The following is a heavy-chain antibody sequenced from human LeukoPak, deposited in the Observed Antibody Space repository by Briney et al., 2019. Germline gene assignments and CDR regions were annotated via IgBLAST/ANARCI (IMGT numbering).Heavy chain of an antibody. CDR2: IYSGGST. J-gene: IGHJ5*02. CDR3: ATAPPYYYDSSGERHHGS. V-gene: IGHV3-53*01. CDR1: GFTFSNYW. Sequence: GGSLRLSCAASGFTFSNYWMSWVRQAPGKGLEWVSVIYSGGSTYYADSVKGRFTISRDNSKNTLYLQMNSLRAEDTAVYYCATAPPYYYDSSGERHHGSWGQGTLVTVSS. D-gene: IGHD3-22*01.